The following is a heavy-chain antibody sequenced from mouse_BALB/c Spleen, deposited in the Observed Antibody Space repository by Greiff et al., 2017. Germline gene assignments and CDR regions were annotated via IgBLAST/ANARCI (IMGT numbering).Heavy chain of an antibody. CDR2: ISSGGSYT. Sequence: EVKVVESGGGLVKPGGSLKLSCAASGFTFSSYTMSWVRQTPEKRLEWVATISSGGSYTYYPDSVKGRFTISRDNAKNTLYLQMSSRKSEDTAMYYCTRDLYYGSSSSGFDVWGAGTTVTVSS. V-gene: IGHV5-6-4*01. CDR3: TRDLYYGSSSSGFDV. CDR1: GFTFSSYT. J-gene: IGHJ1*01. D-gene: IGHD1-1*01.